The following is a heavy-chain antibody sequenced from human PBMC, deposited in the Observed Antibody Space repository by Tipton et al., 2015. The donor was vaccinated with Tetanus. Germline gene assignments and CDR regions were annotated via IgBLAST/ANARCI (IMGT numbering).Heavy chain of an antibody. CDR1: GYTFTGYY. J-gene: IGHJ6*02. V-gene: IGHV1-2*02. CDR2: IDPNSGGT. D-gene: IGHD3-22*01. Sequence: SGAEVKKPGASVKVSCKASGYTFTGYYIYWVRQAPGQGLEWMGWIDPNSGGTVYAQKFQGRVTMTRDTSISTAYMGLRSLRSDDTAVYYCARDRGDYIYYGMDVWGPGTTVTVS. CDR3: ARDRGDYIYYGMDV.